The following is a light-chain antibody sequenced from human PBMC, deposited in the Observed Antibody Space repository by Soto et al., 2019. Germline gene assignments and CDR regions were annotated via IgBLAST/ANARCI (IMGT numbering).Light chain of an antibody. CDR3: AAWDDSLNGHVV. Sequence: QSALTQPPSVSGSPGQSVTISCTGTSTDFVGYNRVSWYQQPPGTAPKLMIYEVSKRPSGVPDRFSGSKSGNTASLTISGLQAADEADYYCAAWDDSLNGHVVFGGGTKVTVL. J-gene: IGLJ2*01. CDR1: STDFVGYNR. V-gene: IGLV2-18*01. CDR2: EVS.